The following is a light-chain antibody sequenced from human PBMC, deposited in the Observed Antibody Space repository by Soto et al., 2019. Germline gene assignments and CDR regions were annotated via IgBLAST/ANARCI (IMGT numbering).Light chain of an antibody. CDR1: SSDVGGYNY. CDR2: EVS. V-gene: IGLV2-8*01. Sequence: QSALTQPPSASGSPGQSVTISCTGTSSDVGGYNYVSWYQQHPGKAPKLMIYEVSKRPSGVPDRFSGSKSGNTASLTVSGVHAEDEADYYSSSYAGSNNLVFGGGTKLTVL. J-gene: IGLJ2*01. CDR3: SSYAGSNNLV.